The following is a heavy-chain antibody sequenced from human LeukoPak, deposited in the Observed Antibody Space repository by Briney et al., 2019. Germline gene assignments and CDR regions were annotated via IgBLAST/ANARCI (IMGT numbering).Heavy chain of an antibody. CDR3: ARDAGYGYDRFDY. D-gene: IGHD5-18*01. J-gene: IGHJ4*02. V-gene: IGHV3-7*01. Sequence: GGSLRLSCAASGFTVSSSYMSWVRHAPGKGLEWVANIKEDGSDKNYVVSMKGRFTISRDNAKNSLYLQMNSLRAEDTAVYYCARDAGYGYDRFDYWGQGTQVTVSS. CDR2: IKEDGSDK. CDR1: GFTVSSSY.